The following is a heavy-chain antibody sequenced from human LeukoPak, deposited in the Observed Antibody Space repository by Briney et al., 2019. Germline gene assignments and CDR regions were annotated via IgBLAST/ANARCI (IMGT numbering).Heavy chain of an antibody. Sequence: PSETLSLTCTVSGGSISSGGYYWGWIRQPPGRGLEWIGNIYYSGSTYYNPSLKSRVTISVDTSKNQFSLKLSSVTAADTAVYYCASLVLVAGRVFWFDPWGQGTLVTVSS. J-gene: IGHJ5*02. CDR3: ASLVLVAGRVFWFDP. D-gene: IGHD6-19*01. CDR1: GGSISSGGYY. V-gene: IGHV4-39*01. CDR2: IYYSGST.